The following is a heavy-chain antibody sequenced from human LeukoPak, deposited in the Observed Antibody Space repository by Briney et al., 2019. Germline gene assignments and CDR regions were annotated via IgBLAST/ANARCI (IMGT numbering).Heavy chain of an antibody. J-gene: IGHJ4*02. CDR3: AKGLGTSGYHDY. Sequence: GGSLRLSCAASGFPFSNYAMTWVRQAPGKGLERVSGISDSGDRTYYADSVKGRFTISRDNSKNILYLQMNSLRVEDTALYYCAKGLGTSGYHDYWGQGTLVTVSS. D-gene: IGHD3-22*01. CDR1: GFPFSNYA. CDR2: ISDSGDRT. V-gene: IGHV3-23*01.